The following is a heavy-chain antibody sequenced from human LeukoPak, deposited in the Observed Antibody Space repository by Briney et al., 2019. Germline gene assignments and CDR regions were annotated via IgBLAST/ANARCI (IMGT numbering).Heavy chain of an antibody. Sequence: SQTLSLTCAISEYSVSSNSAAWNWIRQSPSRGLEWLGRTYYRSKWYNDYAVSVKSRITVNPDTSKNQFSLQLNSVTPEDTAVYYCARDLCGDYPPCWFDPWGQGTLVTVSS. CDR2: TYYRSKWYN. V-gene: IGHV6-1*01. CDR1: EYSVSSNSAA. CDR3: ARDLCGDYPPCWFDP. J-gene: IGHJ5*02. D-gene: IGHD4-17*01.